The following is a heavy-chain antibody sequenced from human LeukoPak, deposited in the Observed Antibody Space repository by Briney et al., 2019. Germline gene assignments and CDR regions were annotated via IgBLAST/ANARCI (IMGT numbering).Heavy chain of an antibody. CDR2: INQDESEE. Sequence: GGSLRLSCAASGFTFSSYWMSWVRQAPGKGLEWVANINQDESEENFVDSVKGRSSISRDNAKRSLYLQMNSLRAEDTAMYYCARDRGYSTFDFWGQGTLVTVSS. D-gene: IGHD4-11*01. V-gene: IGHV3-7*04. J-gene: IGHJ4*02. CDR3: ARDRGYSTFDF. CDR1: GFTFSSYW.